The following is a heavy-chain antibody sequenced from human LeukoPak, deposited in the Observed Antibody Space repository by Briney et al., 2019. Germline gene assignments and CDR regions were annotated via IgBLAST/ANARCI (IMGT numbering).Heavy chain of an antibody. D-gene: IGHD3-10*01. CDR1: GFTFSSYA. V-gene: IGHV3-23*01. CDR2: ISGSGGST. CDR3: AKAPPVLLWFGELTNTDFDY. Sequence: GGSLRLSCAASGFTFSSYAMSWVRQAPGKGLEWVSAISGSGGSTYYADSVKGRFTISRDNSKNPLYLQMNSLRAEDTAVYYCAKAPPVLLWFGELTNTDFDYWGQGTLVTVSS. J-gene: IGHJ4*02.